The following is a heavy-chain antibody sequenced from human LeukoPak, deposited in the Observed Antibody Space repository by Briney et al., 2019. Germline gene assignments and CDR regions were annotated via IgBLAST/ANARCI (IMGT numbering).Heavy chain of an antibody. Sequence: GGSLRLSCAASGFTFSDYWLVWVRQAPGKGLEWVANIKRDGSFAEYGDSLEGRFIISRDNGENSLFLQMSSLRVEDTAVYHCARWRRDHSEFDFWGQGTLVTVSS. CDR2: IKRDGSFA. V-gene: IGHV3-7*01. CDR3: ARWRRDHSEFDF. CDR1: GFTFSDYW. D-gene: IGHD1-14*01. J-gene: IGHJ4*02.